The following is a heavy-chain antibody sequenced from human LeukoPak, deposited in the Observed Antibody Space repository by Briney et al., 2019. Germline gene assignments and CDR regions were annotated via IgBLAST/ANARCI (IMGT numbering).Heavy chain of an antibody. V-gene: IGHV3-21*01. CDR3: ARVAPNYGGNSWFDY. CDR2: ISSSSSYI. CDR1: GFTFSSYS. J-gene: IGHJ4*02. Sequence: GGSLRLSCAASGFTFSSYSMNWVRQALGKGLEWVSSISSSSSYIYYADSVKGRFTISRDNAKNSLDLQMNSLRAEDTAVYYCARVAPNYGGNSWFDYWGQGTLVTVSS. D-gene: IGHD4-23*01.